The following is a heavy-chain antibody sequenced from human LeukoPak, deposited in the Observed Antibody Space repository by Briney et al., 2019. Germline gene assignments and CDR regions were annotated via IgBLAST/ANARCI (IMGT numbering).Heavy chain of an antibody. CDR3: ARIAPRDGYVWGSYRPGYFDY. CDR2: IYYSGST. J-gene: IGHJ4*02. D-gene: IGHD3-16*02. Sequence: SETLSLTCTVSGGSISSSSYYWGWIRQPPGKGLEWIGSIYYSGSTYYNPSLKSRVTISVDTSKNQFSLKLSSVTAADTAVYYCARIAPRDGYVWGSYRPGYFDYWGQGTLVTVSS. CDR1: GGSISSSSYY. V-gene: IGHV4-39*01.